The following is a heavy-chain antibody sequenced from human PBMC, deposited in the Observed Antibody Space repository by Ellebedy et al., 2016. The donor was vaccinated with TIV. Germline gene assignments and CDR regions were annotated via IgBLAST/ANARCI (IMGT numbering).Heavy chain of an antibody. D-gene: IGHD1-1*01. CDR3: ARGRQPTRYYYYYYGLDV. V-gene: IGHV4-4*07. CDR1: GGSMSSYY. J-gene: IGHJ6*02. Sequence: MPSETLSLTCSVSGGSMSSYYWGWIRQPAGKGLEWVGRVYTSGSTNYHPSLKRRVTMSIDTSKNQFSLKLTSVTAADTAVYYCARGRQPTRYYYYYYGLDVWGHGTTVTVSS. CDR2: VYTSGST.